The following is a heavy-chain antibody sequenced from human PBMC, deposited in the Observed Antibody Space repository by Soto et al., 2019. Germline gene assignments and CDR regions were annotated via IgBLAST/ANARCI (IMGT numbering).Heavy chain of an antibody. CDR1: GFTFSNAW. D-gene: IGHD3-3*01. J-gene: IGHJ6*02. Sequence: PGGSLRLSCAASGFTFSNAWMNWVRQAPGKGLGWVGRIKSKTDGGTTDYAAPVKGRFTISGDDSKNTLYLQMNSLKTEDTAVYYCRFGILRFLEWPRPFEYGMDVWGQGTTVTVSS. V-gene: IGHV3-15*07. CDR2: IKSKTDGGTT. CDR3: RFGILRFLEWPRPFEYGMDV.